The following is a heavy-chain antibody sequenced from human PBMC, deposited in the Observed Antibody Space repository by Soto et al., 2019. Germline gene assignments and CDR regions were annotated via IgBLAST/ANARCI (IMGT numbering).Heavy chain of an antibody. D-gene: IGHD2-2*01. CDR3: ARRRSRTSKGRDV. V-gene: IGHV1-69*02. Sequence: QVQLVQSGAEVKKPGSSVKVSCKASGGTFSSYTISWVRQAPGQGLEWMGRIIPILGIANYAQKFQGRVTITADKSTSTAYMELSSLRSEDTAVYYCARRRSRTSKGRDVWGKGTTVTVSS. J-gene: IGHJ6*04. CDR2: IIPILGIA. CDR1: GGTFSSYT.